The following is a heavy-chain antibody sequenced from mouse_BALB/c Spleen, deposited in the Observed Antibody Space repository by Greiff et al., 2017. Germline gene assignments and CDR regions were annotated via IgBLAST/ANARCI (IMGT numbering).Heavy chain of an antibody. Sequence: VMLVESGPDLVAPSHSLSMSCTVSGFSLTSYGVHWVRQPPGKGLEWLVVIWSDGSTTYNSALKSRLSISKDNSKSQVFLKMNSLQTDDTATYYCASIYYDYGFAYWGQGTLVTVSA. CDR2: IWSDGST. D-gene: IGHD2-4*01. J-gene: IGHJ3*01. CDR3: ASIYYDYGFAY. CDR1: GFSLTSYG. V-gene: IGHV2-6-2*01.